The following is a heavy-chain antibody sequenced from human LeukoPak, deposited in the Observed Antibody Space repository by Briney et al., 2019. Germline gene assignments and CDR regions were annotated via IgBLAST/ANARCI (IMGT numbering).Heavy chain of an antibody. Sequence: GGSLRLSCVASGFTFKNYSINWVRQAPGKGLEWVSSINSGSSHIYYADSVKGRFTISRDNAKNSLYLQMNSLRAEDTAVYYCAELGITMIGGVWGKGTTVTISS. CDR2: INSGSSHI. V-gene: IGHV3-21*01. CDR1: GFTFKNYS. J-gene: IGHJ6*04. D-gene: IGHD3-10*02. CDR3: AELGITMIGGV.